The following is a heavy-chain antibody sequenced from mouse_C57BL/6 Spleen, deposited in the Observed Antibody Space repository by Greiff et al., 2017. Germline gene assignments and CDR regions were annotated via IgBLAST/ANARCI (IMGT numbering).Heavy chain of an antibody. CDR2: ISGGGGNT. V-gene: IGHV5-9*01. CDR1: GFTFSSYT. CDR3: AGQGGNYYFDY. Sequence: DVMLVESGGGLVKPGGSLKLSCAASGFTFSSYTMSWVRQTPEKRLEWVATISGGGGNTYYPDSVKGRFTISRDNAKNTLYLQMSSLRSEDTALYYCAGQGGNYYFDYWGQGTTLTVSS. J-gene: IGHJ2*01. D-gene: IGHD2-1*01.